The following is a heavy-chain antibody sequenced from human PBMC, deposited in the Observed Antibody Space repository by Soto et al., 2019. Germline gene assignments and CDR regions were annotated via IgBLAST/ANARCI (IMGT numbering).Heavy chain of an antibody. CDR2: TNAGNGNT. Sequence: GASVKVSCKASGYTFTSYAMHWVRQAPGQRLEWMGWTNAGNGNTKYSQKFQGRVTITRDTSASTAYMELSSLRSEDTAVYYCARSLVRGGGGDYYYYGMDVWGQGTTVTVSS. J-gene: IGHJ6*02. D-gene: IGHD2-15*01. V-gene: IGHV1-3*01. CDR1: GYTFTSYA. CDR3: ARSLVRGGGGDYYYYGMDV.